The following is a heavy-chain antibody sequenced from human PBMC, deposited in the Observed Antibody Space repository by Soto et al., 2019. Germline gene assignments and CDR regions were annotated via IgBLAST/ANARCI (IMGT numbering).Heavy chain of an antibody. CDR1: GYSLTSYW. Sequence: GESLKISCKGSGYSLTSYWIGWVRQMPGKGLEWMGIIYPGDSDTRYSPSFQGQVTISADKSISTAYLQWSSLKASDTAMYYCARHQDIVLVPAAMPRGFDPWGQGTLVTVSS. CDR2: IYPGDSDT. J-gene: IGHJ5*02. D-gene: IGHD2-2*01. V-gene: IGHV5-51*01. CDR3: ARHQDIVLVPAAMPRGFDP.